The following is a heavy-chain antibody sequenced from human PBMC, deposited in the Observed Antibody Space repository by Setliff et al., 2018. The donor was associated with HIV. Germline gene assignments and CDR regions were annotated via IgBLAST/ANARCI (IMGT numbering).Heavy chain of an antibody. D-gene: IGHD6-13*01. V-gene: IGHV4-61*02. J-gene: IGHJ5*02. CDR2: IYASGGV. CDR1: GGSIISGSYY. CDR3: ARWRHSSTWYMGFDP. Sequence: SETLSLTCNVSGGSIISGSYYWSWIRQPAGKGLEWIGRIYASGGVTYNPSLESRVTISVDTSKNQFSLKLTSVTAADTAVYYCARWRHSSTWYMGFDPWGRGILVTVSS.